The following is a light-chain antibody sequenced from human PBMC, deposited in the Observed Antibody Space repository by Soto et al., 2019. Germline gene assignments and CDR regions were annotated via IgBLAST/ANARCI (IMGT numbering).Light chain of an antibody. CDR2: DAS. J-gene: IGKJ5*01. CDR3: QQYDNLPIT. Sequence: DIQMTQSPSSLSASVGDRVTLTCQASQDISNYLNWYQQKPGKAPKLLIYDASNLETGVPSRFSGSGSGTDFTITISSLQLEDIATYYCQQYDNLPITFGQGTRLEIK. V-gene: IGKV1-33*01. CDR1: QDISNY.